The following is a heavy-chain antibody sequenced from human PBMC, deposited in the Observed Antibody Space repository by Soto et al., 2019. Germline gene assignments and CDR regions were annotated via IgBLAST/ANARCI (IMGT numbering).Heavy chain of an antibody. J-gene: IGHJ4*02. Sequence: GGSLRLSCAASGFTFSNAWMSWVRQAPGKGLEWVGRIKSKTDGGTTDYAAPVNGRFTISRDDSKNTLYLQMNSLKTEDTAVYYCTTDGDYSSSWYADYWGQGTLVTVSS. D-gene: IGHD6-13*01. CDR3: TTDGDYSSSWYADY. V-gene: IGHV3-15*01. CDR1: GFTFSNAW. CDR2: IKSKTDGGTT.